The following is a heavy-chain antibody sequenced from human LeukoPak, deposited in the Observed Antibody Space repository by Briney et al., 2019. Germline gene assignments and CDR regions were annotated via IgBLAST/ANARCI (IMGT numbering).Heavy chain of an antibody. D-gene: IGHD3-10*01. CDR1: GYTFTGYD. V-gene: IGHV1-2*02. Sequence: ASVKVSCKPSGYTFTGYDIHWVRQAPGQGLQWMGWMKPSTGATNYAQEFQGRVTMTRDTSVGTAHLELSRLTPDDTALYYCACYYDGSGSDSRCYWGQGTRVPVSA. CDR3: ACYYDGSGSDSRCY. CDR2: MKPSTGAT. J-gene: IGHJ4*02.